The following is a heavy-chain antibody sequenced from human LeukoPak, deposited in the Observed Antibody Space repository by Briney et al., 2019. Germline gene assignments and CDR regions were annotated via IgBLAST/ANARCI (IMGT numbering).Heavy chain of an antibody. J-gene: IGHJ4*02. CDR1: VYTLTSYD. CDR3: AKVTGGLDY. Sequence: GASVKVSCKASVYTLTSYDINWVRQATGQGLEWMGWTNPKSGNTGYAQKFQGRVTMTRSTSISTAYMELRSLRSADTAVYYCAKVTGGLDYWGQGTLVTVSS. V-gene: IGHV1-8*01. CDR2: TNPKSGNT. D-gene: IGHD7-27*01.